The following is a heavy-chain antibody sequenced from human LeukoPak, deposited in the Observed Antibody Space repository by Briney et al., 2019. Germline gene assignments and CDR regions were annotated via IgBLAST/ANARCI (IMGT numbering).Heavy chain of an antibody. Sequence: GGSLRLSCAASGFTFSNYAMSWVRQAPGKGLEWVSGISNSGGSAYYADSVKGRFTISRDNSKNTLYLQMNSLRAEDTAVYHCAARTVTVSFDYWGQGTLVTVSS. CDR3: AARTVTVSFDY. J-gene: IGHJ4*02. CDR2: ISNSGGSA. D-gene: IGHD4-11*01. V-gene: IGHV3-23*01. CDR1: GFTFSNYA.